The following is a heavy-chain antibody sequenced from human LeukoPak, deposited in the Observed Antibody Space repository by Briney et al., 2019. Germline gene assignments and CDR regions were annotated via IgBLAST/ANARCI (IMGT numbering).Heavy chain of an antibody. CDR1: GYTFNKYG. CDR2: ISRYNGDT. CDR3: ARDPSNTSGWKTWFDT. Sequence: ASVKVSCKASGYTFNKYGISWVRQAPGQGLEWMGWISRYNGDTHYAQNLQGRVTLSTDTPTTTVYMELRSLRSDDMAVYYCARDPSNTSGWKTWFDTWGQGTPVTVSS. V-gene: IGHV1-18*03. D-gene: IGHD6-19*01. J-gene: IGHJ5*02.